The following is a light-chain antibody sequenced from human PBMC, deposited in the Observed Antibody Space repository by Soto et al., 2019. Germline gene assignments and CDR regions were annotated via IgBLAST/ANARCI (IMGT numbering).Light chain of an antibody. CDR2: SSN. V-gene: IGLV1-44*01. J-gene: IGLJ2*01. Sequence: QSVLTQPPSASGTPGPRVTISCSGSSSNIGSNPVNWYQQFPGTAPKVLIYSSNQRPSGVPDRFSGSKSGTSASLAISVRQSEDAADYYFAALDDSLNGAVFGGGTKLTVL. CDR1: SSNIGSNP. CDR3: AALDDSLNGAV.